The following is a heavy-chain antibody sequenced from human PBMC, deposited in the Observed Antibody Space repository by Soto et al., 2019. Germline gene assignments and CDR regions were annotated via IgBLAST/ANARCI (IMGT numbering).Heavy chain of an antibody. Sequence: EVQLLESGGDLVQPGGSLRLSCAASGFTFSSYAMRWVRQAPGKGLEWVSAISGSGGTTYYAASVKGRFTISRDSSKNTLYLQMYSLRAEDTATYYWAKFFVATGGSSGGPWYFHYWGQGTLVTVSS. D-gene: IGHD6-25*01. CDR2: ISGSGGTT. J-gene: IGHJ4*02. V-gene: IGHV3-23*01. CDR1: GFTFSSYA. CDR3: AKFFVATGGSSGGPWYFHY.